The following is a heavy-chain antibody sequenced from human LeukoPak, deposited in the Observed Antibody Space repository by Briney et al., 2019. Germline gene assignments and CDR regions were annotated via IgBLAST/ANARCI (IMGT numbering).Heavy chain of an antibody. Sequence: GGSLRLSCAASGFTFSSYWMSWLRQAPGKGLEWVANIKQDGSEKYYVDSVKGRFTISRDNAKNSLYLQMNSLRAEDTAVYYCARGSSGYYYVPPFDYWGQGTLVTVSS. CDR2: IKQDGSEK. CDR1: GFTFSSYW. D-gene: IGHD3-22*01. CDR3: ARGSSGYYYVPPFDY. J-gene: IGHJ4*02. V-gene: IGHV3-7*04.